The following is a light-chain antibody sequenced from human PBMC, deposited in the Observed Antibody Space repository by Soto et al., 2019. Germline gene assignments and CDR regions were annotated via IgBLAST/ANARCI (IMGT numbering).Light chain of an antibody. CDR2: AAS. Sequence: DIQMTQSPSSLSASVGDRVTITCRASQSISSYLNWYQQKPGKAPMLLIYAASSLQSGVRSRFSGSGSGTDFTLTISSLQPEDFATYYCQQSYSTPETFGQGTKVEIK. V-gene: IGKV1-39*01. J-gene: IGKJ1*01. CDR3: QQSYSTPET. CDR1: QSISSY.